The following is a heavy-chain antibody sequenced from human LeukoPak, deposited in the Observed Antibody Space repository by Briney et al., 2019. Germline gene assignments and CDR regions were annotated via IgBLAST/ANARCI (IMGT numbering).Heavy chain of an antibody. J-gene: IGHJ6*03. CDR2: IYTSGST. Sequence: SETLSLTCTVSGGSISLYYWSWIRQPAGKGLEWIGRIYTSGSTNYNPSLKSRVTISVDKSKNQFSLKLSSVTAADTAVYYCARAYCSSTSCSPGVYYMDVWGKGTTVTVSS. CDR1: GGSISLYY. CDR3: ARAYCSSTSCSPGVYYMDV. V-gene: IGHV4-4*07. D-gene: IGHD2-2*01.